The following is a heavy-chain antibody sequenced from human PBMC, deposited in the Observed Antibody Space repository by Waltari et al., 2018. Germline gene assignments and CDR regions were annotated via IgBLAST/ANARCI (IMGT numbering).Heavy chain of an antibody. J-gene: IGHJ6*02. Sequence: EVQLLESGGGLSQPGGSLRLSCAASGFPFSSYAMSWVRQAPGKGVQWVSGVSRDGCWTYYADSVRGRFTISRDNSKNTLYLQMYSLRAEDTAIYYCAKSLEPDRLRYGMDVWGQGTTVTVSS. CDR3: AKSLEPDRLRYGMDV. CDR2: VSRDGCWT. CDR1: GFPFSSYA. D-gene: IGHD6-6*01. V-gene: IGHV3-23*01.